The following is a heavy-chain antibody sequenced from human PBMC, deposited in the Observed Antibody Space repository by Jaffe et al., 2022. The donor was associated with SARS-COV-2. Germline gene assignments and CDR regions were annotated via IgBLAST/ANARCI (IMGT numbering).Heavy chain of an antibody. D-gene: IGHD2-15*01. CDR3: ATTGGTYDAFDI. CDR2: INRDGSEK. J-gene: IGHJ3*02. V-gene: IGHV3-7*01. CDR1: RFRFSSYW. Sequence: EVQLVASGGGLVQPGGSLRLSCAASRFRFSSYWMSWVRQAPGKGPEWVANINRDGSEKYYVDSVKGRFTISRDNAKNSLYLQMNTLRGEDTAVYYCATTGGTYDAFDIWGQGTMVTVSS.